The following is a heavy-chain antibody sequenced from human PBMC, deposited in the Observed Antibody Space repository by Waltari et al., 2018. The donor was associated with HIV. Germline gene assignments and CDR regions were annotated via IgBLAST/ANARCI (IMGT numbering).Heavy chain of an antibody. D-gene: IGHD6-19*01. CDR3: ARSSGGGTSGWFR. Sequence: QVQLVESGGGVVKPGGSRRLAWDGSEFPFRHYCMHWVRQAPGKGLEWVASVRYDGSDTYYEESMKGRFTISRDNSKNTLYLQMNSLRSEDTAVYYCARSSGGGTSGWFRWGQGTLVTVSS. CDR2: VRYDGSDT. CDR1: EFPFRHYC. V-gene: IGHV3-30*02. J-gene: IGHJ4*02.